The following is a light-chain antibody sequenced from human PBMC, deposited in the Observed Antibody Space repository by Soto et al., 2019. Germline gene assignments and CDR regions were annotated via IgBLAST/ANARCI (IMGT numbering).Light chain of an antibody. J-gene: IGKJ1*01. V-gene: IGKV3-15*01. Sequence: EKVMTQSPATLSVSPGERATLSCRASQSVSSNLAWYQQKPGQAPRLLIYGASTRATGIPARFSGSRSGTDFSLTITSLQSADFAVYYCQQDNDWPPWTFGQGTKVDIK. CDR1: QSVSSN. CDR3: QQDNDWPPWT. CDR2: GAS.